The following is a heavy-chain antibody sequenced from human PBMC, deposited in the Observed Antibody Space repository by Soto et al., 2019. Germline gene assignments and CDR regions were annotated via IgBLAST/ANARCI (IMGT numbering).Heavy chain of an antibody. D-gene: IGHD1-26*01. CDR2: MSYSGRT. J-gene: IGHJ4*02. CDR3: ARVGATAEFDY. CDR1: GGSTSTYY. V-gene: IGHV4-59*13. Sequence: PSETLSLTCSVSGGSTSTYYWSWIRQPPGKGLEWIGYMSYSGRTDYNFSLKSRVTISGDTSKNQFSLKLTSVTAADTAVYFCARVGATAEFDYWGLGTLVTVSS.